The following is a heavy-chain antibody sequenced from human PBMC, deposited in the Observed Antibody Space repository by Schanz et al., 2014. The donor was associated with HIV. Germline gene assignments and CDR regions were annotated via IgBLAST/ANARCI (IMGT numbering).Heavy chain of an antibody. V-gene: IGHV1-18*01. CDR3: ARDRPVIVGATRADGGTDFDY. CDR1: GYTFISYG. D-gene: IGHD1-26*01. CDR2: ISAYNGNT. Sequence: QVQLVESGPEVRKPGASVKVSCKASGYTFISYGISWVRQAPGQGLEWMGWISAYNGNTNYAQKFQGRLTMTTDTSTSTAYMELRSLRSDDTAVYYCARDRPVIVGATRADGGTDFDYWGQGTLVTVSS. J-gene: IGHJ4*02.